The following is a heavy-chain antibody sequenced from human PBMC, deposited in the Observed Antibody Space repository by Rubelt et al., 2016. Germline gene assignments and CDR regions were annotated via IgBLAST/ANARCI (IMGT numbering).Heavy chain of an antibody. J-gene: IGHJ4*02. D-gene: IGHD4-17*01. CDR1: GFTFSNYA. Sequence: CAASGFTFSNYAMSWARQAPGKGLEWVSAISGSGGNTYYADSVKGRFTISRDNSKNTLYLQMNSLRAEDTAVYYCASDKGDYGHYFDYWGQGTLVTVSS. V-gene: IGHV3-23*01. CDR2: ISGSGGNT. CDR3: ASDKGDYGHYFDY.